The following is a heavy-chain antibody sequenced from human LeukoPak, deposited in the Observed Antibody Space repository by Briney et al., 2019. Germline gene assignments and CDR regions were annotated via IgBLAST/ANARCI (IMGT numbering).Heavy chain of an antibody. CDR3: AKDYGPGSHYFDS. V-gene: IGHV3-15*01. CDR1: GFTFSRYS. J-gene: IGHJ4*02. CDR2: IKSKPDGGTT. D-gene: IGHD3-10*01. Sequence: PGGSLRLSCGASGFTFSRYSMNWVRQAPGKGLEWVGRIKSKPDGGTTDYAAPVKGRFTISRDDSKTTLYLQMNSLKTEDTAVYYCAKDYGPGSHYFDSWGQGTLVTVSS.